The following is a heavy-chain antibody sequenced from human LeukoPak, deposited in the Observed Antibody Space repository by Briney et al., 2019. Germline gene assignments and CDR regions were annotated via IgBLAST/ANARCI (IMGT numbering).Heavy chain of an antibody. CDR3: AKESAGSYYSIDY. CDR2: LVGSGGGT. V-gene: IGHV3-23*01. CDR1: GFTFSTYA. J-gene: IGHJ4*02. D-gene: IGHD1-26*01. Sequence: GGSLRLSCAASGFTFSTYAMSWVRQDPGKGLEWVSALVGSGGGTYYADSVKGRFTISRDNSKNTLYLQMNSLRAEDTALYYCAKESAGSYYSIDYWGQGTLVTVSS.